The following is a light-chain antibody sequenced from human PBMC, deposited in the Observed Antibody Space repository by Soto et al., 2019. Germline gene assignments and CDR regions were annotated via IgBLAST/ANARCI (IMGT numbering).Light chain of an antibody. J-gene: IGLJ2*01. CDR2: EDT. CDR3: CSYVGSSGVS. CDR1: SAFFGVYNL. Sequence: QSVLTQPASVSGSPGQSITISCTGASAFFGVYNLVSWYQQFPGMAPRLMIYEDTKRPSGISDRFSGSKSGNTASLTISGLQADDEADYYCCSYVGSSGVSFGGGTKLTVL. V-gene: IGLV2-23*01.